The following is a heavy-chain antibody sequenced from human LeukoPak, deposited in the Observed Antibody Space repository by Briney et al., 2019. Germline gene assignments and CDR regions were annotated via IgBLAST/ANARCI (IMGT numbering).Heavy chain of an antibody. CDR2: IWYDGSNK. CDR3: AKSTINSWPDY. CDR1: GFTFSSYG. Sequence: GGSLRLSCAASGFTFSSYGMHWVRQAPGKGLEWVAVIWYDGSNKYYADSVKGRFTISRDNSKNTLYLQMNSLRAEDTAVYYCAKSTINSWPDYWGQGTLVTVSS. J-gene: IGHJ4*02. V-gene: IGHV3-33*06. D-gene: IGHD6-13*01.